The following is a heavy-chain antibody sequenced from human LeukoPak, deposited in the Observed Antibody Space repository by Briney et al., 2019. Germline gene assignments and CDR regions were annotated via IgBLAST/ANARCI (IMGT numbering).Heavy chain of an antibody. J-gene: IGHJ5*02. D-gene: IGHD1-26*01. CDR1: GGSVSSGSYY. CDR2: IDNSGST. Sequence: SETLSLTCTVSGGSVSSGSYYWSWIRQSPGRGLEWIGYIDNSGSTNYNPSLTSRVTISVDTSKNQFSVKLTSVSAADTAVYYCARVLVGATRWFDPWGQGTLVTVSS. CDR3: ARVLVGATRWFDP. V-gene: IGHV4-61*01.